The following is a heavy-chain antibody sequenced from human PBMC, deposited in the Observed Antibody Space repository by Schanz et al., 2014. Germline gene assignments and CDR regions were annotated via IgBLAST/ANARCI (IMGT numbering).Heavy chain of an antibody. CDR2: INPSGGST. J-gene: IGHJ3*01. D-gene: IGHD3-10*01. Sequence: QVQLVQSGAEVKKPGASVKVSCKASGYTFTSYYMHWVRQAPGQGLEWMGIINPSGGSTSYAQKFQGRVTMTRDTSTSTVYMELSSLRSGDTAVYYCATNSPFRMVRGSNAFDAWGQGTMVTVSS. CDR1: GYTFTSYY. V-gene: IGHV1-46*03. CDR3: ATNSPFRMVRGSNAFDA.